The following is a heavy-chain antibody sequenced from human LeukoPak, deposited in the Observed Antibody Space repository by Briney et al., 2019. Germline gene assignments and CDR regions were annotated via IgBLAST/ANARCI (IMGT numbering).Heavy chain of an antibody. V-gene: IGHV4-59*01. CDR2: IYYSGST. CDR3: ASRYCSSISCSDAFDI. CDR1: GGSISSYY. Sequence: SETLSLTCTVSGGSISSYYWSWIRQPPGKGLEWIGYIYYSGSTNYNPSLKSRVTISVDTSKNQFSLKLSSVTAADTAVYYCASRYCSSISCSDAFDIWGQGTMVTVSS. D-gene: IGHD2-2*01. J-gene: IGHJ3*02.